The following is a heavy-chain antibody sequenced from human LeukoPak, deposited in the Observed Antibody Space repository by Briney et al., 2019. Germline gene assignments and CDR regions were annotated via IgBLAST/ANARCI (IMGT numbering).Heavy chain of an antibody. J-gene: IGHJ5*02. Sequence: ASVKVSCKASGGTFSSYAISWVRQAPGQGLEWMGRIIPIFGTANYAQKFQGRVTITTDESTSTAYMELSSLRSEDTAVYYCARDLSSGYYHHGTQNWFDPWGQGTLVTVSP. CDR1: GGTFSSYA. D-gene: IGHD3-22*01. CDR2: IIPIFGTA. CDR3: ARDLSSGYYHHGTQNWFDP. V-gene: IGHV1-69*05.